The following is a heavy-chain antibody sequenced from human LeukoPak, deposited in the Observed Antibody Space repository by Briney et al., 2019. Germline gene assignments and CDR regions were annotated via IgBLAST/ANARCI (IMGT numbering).Heavy chain of an antibody. CDR1: GFTFSSYA. J-gene: IGHJ1*01. D-gene: IGHD4-17*01. CDR2: ISKNGDST. V-gene: IGHV3-64*01. Sequence: GGSLRLSCAASGFTFSSYAMHWVRQAPGKGLEYVSAISKNGDSTFHAISVKGRFTISRDNSKNTLYLQMGSLRPEDMAVYYCARMDYSDQFFQHWGQGSLVTVSS. CDR3: ARMDYSDQFFQH.